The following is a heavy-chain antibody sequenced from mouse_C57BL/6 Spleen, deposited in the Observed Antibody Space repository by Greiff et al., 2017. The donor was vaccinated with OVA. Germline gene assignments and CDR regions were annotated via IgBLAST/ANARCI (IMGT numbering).Heavy chain of an antibody. D-gene: IGHD1-2*01. CDR2: IDPSDSYT. CDR3: ARDGLRLEGAY. Sequence: QVQLQQPGAELVRPGTSVKLSCKASGYTFTSYWMHWVKQRPGQGLEWIGVIDPSDSYTNYNQKFKGKATLTVDTSSSTAYMQLSSLTSEDSAVYYCARDGLRLEGAYWGQGTLVTVSA. V-gene: IGHV1-59*01. CDR1: GYTFTSYW. J-gene: IGHJ3*01.